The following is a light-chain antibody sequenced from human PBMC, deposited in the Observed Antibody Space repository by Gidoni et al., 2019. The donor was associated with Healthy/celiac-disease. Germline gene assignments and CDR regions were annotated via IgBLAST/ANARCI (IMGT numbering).Light chain of an antibody. CDR1: QSVSSY. V-gene: IGKV3-11*01. CDR2: DAS. J-gene: IGKJ1*01. Sequence: EIVLTQSPATLSLSPGERATLSCRASQSVSSYLAWYQQKPGHAPRLLIYDASNRATGIPARCSGSGSGTDFTLTISSLEPEDFAVYYCQQRSNWPWTFGQXTKVEIK. CDR3: QQRSNWPWT.